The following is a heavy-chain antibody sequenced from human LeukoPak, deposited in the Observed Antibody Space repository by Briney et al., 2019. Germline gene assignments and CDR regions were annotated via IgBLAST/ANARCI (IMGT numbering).Heavy chain of an antibody. CDR1: GCTFSGYA. Sequence: GGSLRLSCAASGCTFSGYAMIWLRQAPGKGLEWVSSISASGGDTYYADSVKGRFTIYRENSRNTLYLQLHSLRAEDTAIYYCARAGANWFDPWGQGSLVTVSS. V-gene: IGHV3-23*01. CDR2: ISASGGDT. D-gene: IGHD6-19*01. J-gene: IGHJ5*02. CDR3: ARAGANWFDP.